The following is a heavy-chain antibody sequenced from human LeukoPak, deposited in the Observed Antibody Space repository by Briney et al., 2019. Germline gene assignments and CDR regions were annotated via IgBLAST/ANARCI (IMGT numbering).Heavy chain of an antibody. V-gene: IGHV3-48*03. Sequence: PGGSLRLSCAASGFTFSSYEMNWVRQAPGKGLEWVSYISSSGSTIYYADSVKGRFTISRDNAKSLLYLQMNSLRAEDTAFYYCARDLVVAAAPGAFDLWGQGTMVTVSS. J-gene: IGHJ3*01. CDR1: GFTFSSYE. D-gene: IGHD2-15*01. CDR2: ISSSGSTI. CDR3: ARDLVVAAAPGAFDL.